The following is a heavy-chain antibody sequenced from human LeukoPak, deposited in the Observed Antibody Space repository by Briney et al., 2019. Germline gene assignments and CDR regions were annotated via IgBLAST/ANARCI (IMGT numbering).Heavy chain of an antibody. Sequence: SGTLSLTCAVSGDSISGDNWWNWVRQPPGKGLEWIGEIYHLGNTNYNPSLKSRVTISVDTSKNQFSLKLSSVTAADTAVYYCAGWILTGQKGLGAFDIWGQGTMVTVSS. V-gene: IGHV4-4*02. J-gene: IGHJ3*02. CDR1: GDSISGDNW. CDR2: IYHLGNT. D-gene: IGHD3-9*01. CDR3: AGWILTGQKGLGAFDI.